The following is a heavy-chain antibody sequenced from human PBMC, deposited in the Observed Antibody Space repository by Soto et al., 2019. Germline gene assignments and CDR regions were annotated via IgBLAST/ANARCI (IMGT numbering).Heavy chain of an antibody. D-gene: IGHD3-16*01. Sequence: SETLSLTCAVYGGSFSGYYWSWIRQPPGKGLEWIGEINHSGSTNYNPSLKSRVTISVDTSKNQFSLKLSSVTAADTAVYYCARGGGQTYYYYYMDVWGKGTTVTVSS. CDR3: ARGGGQTYYYYYMDV. CDR2: INHSGST. V-gene: IGHV4-34*01. CDR1: GGSFSGYY. J-gene: IGHJ6*03.